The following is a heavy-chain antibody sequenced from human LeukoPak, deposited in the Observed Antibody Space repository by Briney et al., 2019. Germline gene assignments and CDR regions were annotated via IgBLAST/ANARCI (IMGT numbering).Heavy chain of an antibody. CDR2: ISWNSGRL. CDR3: AKDRTVGASYWYFDL. V-gene: IGHV3-9*01. D-gene: IGHD1-26*01. J-gene: IGHJ2*01. CDR1: GFNFHDYA. Sequence: GGSLRLSCAASGFNFHDYAMHWVRQTPGKGLEWVSSISWNSGRLGYADSVKGRFTISRDSSKNTLFLHMNTLRAEDTAIYYCAKDRTVGASYWYFDLWGRGTLVTVSS.